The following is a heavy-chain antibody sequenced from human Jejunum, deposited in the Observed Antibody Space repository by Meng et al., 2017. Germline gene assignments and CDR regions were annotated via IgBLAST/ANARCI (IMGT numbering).Heavy chain of an antibody. Sequence: SGRGVRRFSEPLPPACALCGASSVHSNWWSCVRQPLGKALEWIGEIHHTGTTNYNPSLKSRVTMSLDKSKDQFSLELTSVTAADTAVYYCARDLLGPAIAATGWFDPWGQGTLVTVSS. J-gene: IGHJ5*02. V-gene: IGHV4-4*02. D-gene: IGHD6-13*01. CDR3: ARDLLGPAIAATGWFDP. CDR2: IHHTGTT. CDR1: GASSVHSNW.